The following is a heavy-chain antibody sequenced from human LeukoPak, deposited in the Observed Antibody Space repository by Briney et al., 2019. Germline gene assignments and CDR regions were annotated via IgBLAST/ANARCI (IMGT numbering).Heavy chain of an antibody. Sequence: SETLSLTCTVSGGSISSYYWSWIRQPAGKGLEWIGEINHSGSTNYNPSLKSRVTISVDTSKNQFSLKLSSVTAADTAVYYCARRSRGWAAAGVDYWGQGTLVTVSS. J-gene: IGHJ4*02. CDR3: ARRSRGWAAAGVDY. CDR1: GGSISSYY. CDR2: INHSGST. D-gene: IGHD6-13*01. V-gene: IGHV4-34*01.